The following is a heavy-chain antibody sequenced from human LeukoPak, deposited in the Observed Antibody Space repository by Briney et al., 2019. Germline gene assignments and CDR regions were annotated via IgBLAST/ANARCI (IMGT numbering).Heavy chain of an antibody. CDR1: GFTFSSYS. CDR2: ISSSSSYI. V-gene: IGHV3-21*01. CDR3: ARVTYYYDSSSYYTEYFQH. Sequence: KTGGSLRLSCAASGFTFSSYSMNWVRQAPGKGLEWVSSISSSSSYIYYADSVKGRFTISRDNAKNSLYLQMNSLRAEDTAVYYCARVTYYYDSSSYYTEYFQHWGQGTLVTVSS. D-gene: IGHD3-22*01. J-gene: IGHJ1*01.